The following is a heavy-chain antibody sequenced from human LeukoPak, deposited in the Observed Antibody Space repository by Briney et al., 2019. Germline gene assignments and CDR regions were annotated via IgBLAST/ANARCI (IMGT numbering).Heavy chain of an antibody. V-gene: IGHV3-33*01. J-gene: IGHJ4*02. D-gene: IGHD3-16*01. Sequence: GGSLRLSCAASGFIFSSYGRHWVRQAPGKGLEWVAVIWYDGSNKYYADSVRGRFTISRDNSENRLYLQMTSLRAEDTAVYYCATERGGGSYVFDSWGQGTLVTVSS. CDR3: ATERGGGSYVFDS. CDR1: GFIFSSYG. CDR2: IWYDGSNK.